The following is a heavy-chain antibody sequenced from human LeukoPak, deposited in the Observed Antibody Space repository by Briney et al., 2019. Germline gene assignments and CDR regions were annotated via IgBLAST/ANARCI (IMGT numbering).Heavy chain of an antibody. D-gene: IGHD2-15*01. CDR2: FVPRESST. J-gene: IGHJ3*02. CDR3: ASLYFIGGSCYRNWDNDSFDI. CDR1: GYSFTGNK. Sequence: GEPLRISCKASGYSFTGNKISWVRQLPGKGWEWMGRFVPRESSTTSHTSFQGHATISADKANSPASLQWTSLKATYTAMYYCASLYFIGGSCYRNWDNDSFDIWGQGTMVTVSP. V-gene: IGHV5-10-1*01.